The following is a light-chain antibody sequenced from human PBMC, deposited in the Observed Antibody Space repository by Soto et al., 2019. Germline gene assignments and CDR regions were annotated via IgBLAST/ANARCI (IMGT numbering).Light chain of an antibody. V-gene: IGLV1-47*01. J-gene: IGLJ3*02. CDR2: RNN. CDR1: SSNVGSIF. CDR3: HSYDSGLSGHGV. Sequence: QSVLTQPPSVSGTPGQRVTISCSASSSNVGSIFVYWYQQIPGTAPKPLIFRNNQRPSGVPDRFSGSKSGTSASLAISGLRSEDESDYYCHSYDSGLSGHGVFGGGTKLTVL.